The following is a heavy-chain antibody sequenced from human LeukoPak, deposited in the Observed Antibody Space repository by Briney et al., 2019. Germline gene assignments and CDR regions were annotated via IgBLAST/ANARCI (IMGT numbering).Heavy chain of an antibody. CDR2: IYYSGST. D-gene: IGHD6-19*01. J-gene: IGHJ6*02. Sequence: SETLSLTCTVSGGSISSYYWSWIRQPPGKGLEWIGYIYYSGSTNYNPSLKSRVTISVDTSKNQFSLKLSSVTAADTAVYYWARDRRGWTGAMDVWGQGTTVTVSS. CDR3: ARDRRGWTGAMDV. CDR1: GGSISSYY. V-gene: IGHV4-59*01.